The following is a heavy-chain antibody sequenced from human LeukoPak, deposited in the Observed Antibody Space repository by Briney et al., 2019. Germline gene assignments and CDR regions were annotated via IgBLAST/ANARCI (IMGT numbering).Heavy chain of an antibody. Sequence: SETLSLTCAVYGGSFSGYYWSWIRQPPGKGLEWIGEINHSGSTNYTPSLKSRVTVSVDTSKNQFSLKLSSVTAAHTAVYYCARGVDPDAFDIWGQGTMVTVSS. CDR2: INHSGST. J-gene: IGHJ3*02. V-gene: IGHV4-34*01. CDR1: GGSFSGYY. CDR3: ARGVDPDAFDI. D-gene: IGHD5-12*01.